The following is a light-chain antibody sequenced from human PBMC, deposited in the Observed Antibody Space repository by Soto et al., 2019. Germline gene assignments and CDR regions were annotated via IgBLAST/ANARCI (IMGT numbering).Light chain of an antibody. V-gene: IGKV3-15*01. CDR1: QSVSGY. CDR2: DTS. CDR3: QQYSTWPGGYT. J-gene: IGKJ2*01. Sequence: EIVMTQSPATLSVSPGERATLSCRASQSVSGYLAWYQQKPGQAPRLLIYDTSTRATGIPARFSGGGSGTDFTLTISSLQSEDFALYVCQQYSTWPGGYTFGQGTKLEIK.